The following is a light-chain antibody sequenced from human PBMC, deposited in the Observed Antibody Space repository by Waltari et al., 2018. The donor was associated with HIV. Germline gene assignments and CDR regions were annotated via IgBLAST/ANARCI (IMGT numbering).Light chain of an antibody. CDR1: SSDVGRYTL. V-gene: IGLV2-23*01. J-gene: IGLJ2*01. Sequence: QSALTQPASVSGSPGQSITISCSGTSSDVGRYTLVSWYQHHPGKAPKLILYEGSKRPSGVSYRFSGSKFGNLASLTISGLQAEDEADYYCCSYTSYSSRIFGGGTKLTVL. CDR2: EGS. CDR3: CSYTSYSSRI.